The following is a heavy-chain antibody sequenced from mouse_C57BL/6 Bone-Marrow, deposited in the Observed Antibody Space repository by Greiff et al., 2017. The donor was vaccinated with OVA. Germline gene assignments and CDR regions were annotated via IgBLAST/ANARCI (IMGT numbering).Heavy chain of an antibody. D-gene: IGHD3-2*02. CDR2: INPNNGGT. Sequence: EVQLQQSGPELVKPGASVKMSCKASGYTFTDYNMHWVKQSHGKSLEWIGYINPNNGGTSYNQKFKGKATLTVNKSSSTAYMELRSLTSEDSAVYYCARDRQLRLRLFAYWGQGTLVTVSA. V-gene: IGHV1-22*01. CDR3: ARDRQLRLRLFAY. CDR1: GYTFTDYN. J-gene: IGHJ3*01.